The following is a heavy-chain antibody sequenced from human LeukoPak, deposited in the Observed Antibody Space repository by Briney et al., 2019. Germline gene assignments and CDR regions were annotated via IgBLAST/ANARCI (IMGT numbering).Heavy chain of an antibody. J-gene: IGHJ4*02. Sequence: ASVKVSCKAPGGTFSSYTISWVRQAPGQGLEWMGRIIPILGTANYAQKFQGRVTITADKSTSTAYMELSSLRSEDTAVYYCARDRPHPYYYDSSGYYYWGQGTLVTVSS. CDR3: ARDRPHPYYYDSSGYYY. V-gene: IGHV1-69*08. CDR1: GGTFSSYT. CDR2: IIPILGTA. D-gene: IGHD3-22*01.